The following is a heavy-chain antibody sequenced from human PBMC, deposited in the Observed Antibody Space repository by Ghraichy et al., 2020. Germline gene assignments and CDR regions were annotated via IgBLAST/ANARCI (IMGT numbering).Heavy chain of an antibody. D-gene: IGHD2/OR15-2a*01. CDR2: IRGDGSAI. CDR1: VFSFSNSN. CDR3: AREPSNNYAFDM. Sequence: GGSLRLSCSASIFSAASVFSFSNSNMNWVRQAPGKGLEWVSYIRGDGSAIYYADSVKGRFIISRDTSKNLLYLQMNSLRDEDTALYYCAREPSNNYAFDMWGQGTMVTVSS. V-gene: IGHV3-48*02. J-gene: IGHJ3*02.